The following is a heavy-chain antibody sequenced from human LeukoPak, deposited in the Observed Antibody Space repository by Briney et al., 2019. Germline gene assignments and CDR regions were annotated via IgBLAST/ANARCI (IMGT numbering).Heavy chain of an antibody. CDR1: GGTFSSYA. CDR3: ARDQQGNWNHQFDP. Sequence: ASVKVSCKASGGTFSSYAISWVRQAPGQGLEWMGGIIPIFGTANYAQKFQGRVTITADESTSTAYMELSSLRSEDTAVYYCARDQQGNWNHQFDPWGQGTLVTVSS. J-gene: IGHJ5*02. CDR2: IIPIFGTA. V-gene: IGHV1-69*13. D-gene: IGHD1-1*01.